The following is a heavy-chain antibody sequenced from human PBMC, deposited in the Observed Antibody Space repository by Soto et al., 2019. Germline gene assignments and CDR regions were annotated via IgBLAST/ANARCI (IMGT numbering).Heavy chain of an antibody. D-gene: IGHD2-8*01. CDR1: GYTFTSYG. V-gene: IGHV1-18*01. Sequence: ASVKVSCKASGYTFTSYGISWVRQAPGQGLEWMGWISAYNGNTNYAQKVQGRVTMTTDTSTSTAYMELRSLRSDDTAVYYCARSYCTNGVCYPGWGYYIDYWGQGTPVTVSS. CDR3: ARSYCTNGVCYPGWGYYIDY. J-gene: IGHJ4*02. CDR2: ISAYNGNT.